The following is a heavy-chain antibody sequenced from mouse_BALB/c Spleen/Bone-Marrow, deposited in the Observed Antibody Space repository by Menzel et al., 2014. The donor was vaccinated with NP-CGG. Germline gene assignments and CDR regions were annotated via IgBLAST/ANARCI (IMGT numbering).Heavy chain of an antibody. Sequence: QVQLQQSGPELVKPGASVKMSCKASGYTFTSYFIHWVKQRPGQGLEWIGWIYPGDGSTNYSEKFKGKTTLTADKSSSTAYMLLSSLTSEDSAIYFCARGAPYYFDYWGQGTTLTVSS. CDR1: GYTFTSYF. CDR3: ARGAPYYFDY. D-gene: IGHD3-1*01. V-gene: IGHV1S56*01. CDR2: IYPGDGST. J-gene: IGHJ2*01.